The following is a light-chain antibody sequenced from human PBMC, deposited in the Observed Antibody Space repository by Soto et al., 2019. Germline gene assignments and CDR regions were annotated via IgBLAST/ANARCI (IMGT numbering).Light chain of an antibody. Sequence: QSALTQPASVSGSPGQSITISCTGTSSDVGAYNYVSWYQHHPGKAPKLMIYDVSNRPSGVSNRFSGSKSGNTASLTISGLQAEDEAEYYCNSYRSSSTLVFGGGTKVTVL. CDR1: SSDVGAYNY. J-gene: IGLJ2*01. CDR3: NSYRSSSTLV. V-gene: IGLV2-14*03. CDR2: DVS.